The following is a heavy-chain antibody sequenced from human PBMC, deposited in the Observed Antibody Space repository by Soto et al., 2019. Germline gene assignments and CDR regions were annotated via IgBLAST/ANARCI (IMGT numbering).Heavy chain of an antibody. J-gene: IGHJ4*02. CDR2: IYYGGST. CDR3: ARVRREYDNSGPVDY. Sequence: SETLSLTCAVSGGSISSGDYSWNWIRQPPGKGLEWIGYIYYGGSTYYNPSLQSRVTMSVDMSRNQFSLKLNSVTAADTAVYYCARVRREYDNSGPVDYWGQGTQVTVSS. CDR1: GGSISSGDYS. V-gene: IGHV4-30-2*01. D-gene: IGHD3-22*01.